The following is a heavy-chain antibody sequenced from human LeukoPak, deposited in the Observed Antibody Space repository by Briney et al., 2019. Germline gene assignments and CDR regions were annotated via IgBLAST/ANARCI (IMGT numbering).Heavy chain of an antibody. J-gene: IGHJ4*02. D-gene: IGHD3-22*01. CDR1: GYIFNNFG. Sequence: ASVKVSCKASGYIFNNFGVAWVRRAPGQGLEWMGWINAYNGRTRCAENFQGRVTLTTDTSTSTAYMELRNLRSDDTALYYCARDQGVYYDSTGYVFDNWGQGTLVTVSS. CDR3: ARDQGVYYDSTGYVFDN. CDR2: INAYNGRT. V-gene: IGHV1-18*01.